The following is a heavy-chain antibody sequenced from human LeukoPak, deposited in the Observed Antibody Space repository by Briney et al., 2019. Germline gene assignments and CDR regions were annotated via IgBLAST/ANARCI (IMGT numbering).Heavy chain of an antibody. CDR1: GGSISSGDYY. CDR2: IYYSGST. D-gene: IGHD3-22*01. V-gene: IGHV4-30-4*01. CDR3: ASRHYYDSSGYEVFDP. J-gene: IGHJ5*02. Sequence: PSQTLSLTCTVSGGSISSGDYYWSWIRQPPGKGLEWIGYIYYSGSTYYNPSLKRRVTISVDTSKNQFSLKLSSVTAADTAVYYCASRHYYDSSGYEVFDPWGQGTLVTVSS.